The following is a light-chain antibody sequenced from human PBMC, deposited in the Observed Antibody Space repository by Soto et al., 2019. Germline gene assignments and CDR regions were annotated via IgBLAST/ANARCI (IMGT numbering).Light chain of an antibody. Sequence: EIQMTMSPASQTASLGDRVTITCRASQSLDNCLAWYQQKPGKAPKLLIYDVSSLESGVPSRFSGSGSETEFTLTFSSLFPDDFATYYCHQSNRHWTFGQGTKVDIK. J-gene: IGKJ1*01. CDR2: DVS. CDR3: HQSNRHWT. V-gene: IGKV1-5*01. CDR1: QSLDNC.